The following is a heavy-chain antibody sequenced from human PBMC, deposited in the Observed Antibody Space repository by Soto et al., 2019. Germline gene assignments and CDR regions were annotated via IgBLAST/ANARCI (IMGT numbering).Heavy chain of an antibody. J-gene: IGHJ4*02. D-gene: IGHD3-16*02. V-gene: IGHV1-69*06. CDR1: GGTFSSYD. CDR2: IIPIFGTA. Sequence: QVQLVQSGAEVKKPGSSVKVSCKASGGTFSSYDISWVRQSPGQGLEWMGGIIPIFGTANYAQKFQGRVTITEDKSTSTAYMELSRLRSEDTAVYYCAREDDYVWGSYRYFDYWGQGTLVTVSS. CDR3: AREDDYVWGSYRYFDY.